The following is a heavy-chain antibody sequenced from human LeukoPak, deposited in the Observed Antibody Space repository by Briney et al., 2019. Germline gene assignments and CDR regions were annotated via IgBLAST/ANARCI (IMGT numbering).Heavy chain of an antibody. J-gene: IGHJ4*02. CDR3: ARDYGDYLGPFDY. V-gene: IGHV5-51*01. CDR1: GYNFTSYW. CDR2: IYPGESDT. Sequence: GGSLQISCKGSGYNFTSYWIGRVRQVPGKGLEGMGIIYPGESDTKYSPSFQGQVTISADKSISTAYLQWSSLKASDTAMYYCARDYGDYLGPFDYWGQGTLVTVSS. D-gene: IGHD4-17*01.